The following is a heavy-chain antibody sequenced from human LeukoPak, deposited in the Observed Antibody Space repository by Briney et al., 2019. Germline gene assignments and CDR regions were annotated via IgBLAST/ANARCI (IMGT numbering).Heavy chain of an antibody. Sequence: PGGSLRLSCSASGFTFSSYAMSWVRQAPGKGLEWVSAISGSGGNTYYADSVKGRFTISRDNSKNTLYLQMNSLRAEDTAVYYCARDRTAMNNYFDYWGQGTLVTVSS. D-gene: IGHD5-18*01. V-gene: IGHV3-23*01. CDR1: GFTFSSYA. J-gene: IGHJ4*02. CDR3: ARDRTAMNNYFDY. CDR2: ISGSGGNT.